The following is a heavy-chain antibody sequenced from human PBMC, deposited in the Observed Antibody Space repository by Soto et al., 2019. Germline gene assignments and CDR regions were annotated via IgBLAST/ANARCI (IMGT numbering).Heavy chain of an antibody. Sequence: QMQLQESGPGLVKPSGTLSLTCGVSGGSISSSKWWTWVRQPPGKGPEWIGEIYHSGSTNYNPSLTSRVTTSLDTSKNQFSLTLTSVTAADTAVYYCASQDYSSSTDASFLVNGYFDLWGRGILVTVSS. J-gene: IGHJ2*01. D-gene: IGHD6-6*01. CDR3: ASQDYSSSTDASFLVNGYFDL. V-gene: IGHV4-4*02. CDR1: GGSISSSKW. CDR2: IYHSGST.